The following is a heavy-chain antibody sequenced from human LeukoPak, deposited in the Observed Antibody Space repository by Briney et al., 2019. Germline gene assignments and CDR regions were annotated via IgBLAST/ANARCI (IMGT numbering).Heavy chain of an antibody. CDR1: GGSISAYY. V-gene: IGHV4-59*01. Sequence: SETLSLACTVSGGSISAYYWSWIRQTPGKGLEWIGFIYYSGSTNYNPSLKSRVTMSVDTSKSQFSLKLTSVTAADTALYYCARGANRLDYWGQGTLVTVSS. CDR2: IYYSGST. D-gene: IGHD1-14*01. J-gene: IGHJ4*02. CDR3: ARGANRLDY.